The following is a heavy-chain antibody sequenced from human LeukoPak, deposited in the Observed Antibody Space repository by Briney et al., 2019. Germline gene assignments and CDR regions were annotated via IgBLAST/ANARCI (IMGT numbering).Heavy chain of an antibody. J-gene: IGHJ4*02. CDR1: GYTFTGYY. CDR3: ARVSTTGRGLHY. CDR2: INPNSGGT. Sequence: ASVKVSCKASGYTFTGYYMHWVRQAPGQGLEWMGWINPNSGGTNYAQKFQGRVTMTRDTSISTAYMELSRLRSDDTAVYYCARVSTTGRGLHYWGQGTLVTVSS. V-gene: IGHV1-2*02. D-gene: IGHD1-1*01.